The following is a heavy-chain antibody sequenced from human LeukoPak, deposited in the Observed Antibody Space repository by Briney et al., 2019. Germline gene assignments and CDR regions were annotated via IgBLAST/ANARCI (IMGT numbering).Heavy chain of an antibody. V-gene: IGHV1-2*02. CDR1: VYTFTNFY. Sequence: APVKVSCKASVYTFTNFYIHWVRQAPGQGLEWMGWMNPNSGDTSYAREFQDRVTMTRDPSLSTAYMELSRLRSDDTAVYFCARRPINCIITNCYVDYWGQGTLVTVSS. CDR2: MNPNSGDT. J-gene: IGHJ4*02. D-gene: IGHD2-2*01. CDR3: ARRPINCIITNCYVDY.